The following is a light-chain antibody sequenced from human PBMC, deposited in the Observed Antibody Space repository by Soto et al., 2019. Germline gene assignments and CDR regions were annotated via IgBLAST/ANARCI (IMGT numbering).Light chain of an antibody. V-gene: IGLV3-21*04. CDR2: YDS. CDR1: NIGSKS. J-gene: IGLJ1*01. Sequence: SYELTQPPSVSVAPGKPARITCGGNNIGSKSVHWYQQKPGQAPVLVIYYDSDRPSGIPERFSGSNSGNTATLTISRVEAGYEADYYCQVWDSSSDHYVFGTGTKVTVL. CDR3: QVWDSSSDHYV.